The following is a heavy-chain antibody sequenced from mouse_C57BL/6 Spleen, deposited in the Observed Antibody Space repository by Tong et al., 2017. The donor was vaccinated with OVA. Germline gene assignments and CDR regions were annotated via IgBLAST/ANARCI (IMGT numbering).Heavy chain of an antibody. D-gene: IGHD2-14*01. Sequence: VQLQESGAELVKPGASVKLSCKASGYTFTSYYMYWVKQRPGQGLEWIGEINPSNGGTNFNEKFKSKATLTVDKSSSTAYMQLSRLTSEDSAVYYCKGGTTRGYFDYWGQGTTLTVSS. CDR2: INPSNGGT. CDR3: KGGTTRGYFDY. J-gene: IGHJ2*01. CDR1: GYTFTSYY. V-gene: IGHV1S81*02.